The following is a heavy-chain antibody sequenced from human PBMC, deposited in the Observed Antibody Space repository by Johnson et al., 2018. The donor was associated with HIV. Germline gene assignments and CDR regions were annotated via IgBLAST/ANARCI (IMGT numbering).Heavy chain of an antibody. CDR1: GFTFSNYW. CDR3: ARDPGGMDWSFDL. CDR2: SNGDGSRT. V-gene: IGHV3-74*01. D-gene: IGHD3-16*01. J-gene: IGHJ3*01. Sequence: VLLVESGGGLVQPGGSLRLSCGGPGFTFSNYWVQWVRQAPGKGLVWVSRSNGDGSRTSYADSVKGRFTISRDNSKNTLYLQMNSLTVGDTALYYCARDPGGMDWSFDLWGQGTMVTVSS.